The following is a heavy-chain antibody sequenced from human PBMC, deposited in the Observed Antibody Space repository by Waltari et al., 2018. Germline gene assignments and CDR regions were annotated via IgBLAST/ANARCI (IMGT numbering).Heavy chain of an antibody. CDR2: FDPEDGET. CDR1: GYPLTELS. CDR3: ARSDIHYYGSGSYYPVDI. J-gene: IGHJ3*02. Sequence: QVQLVQSGAEVKKPGASVKVSCKVSGYPLTELSMHWGRQAPGKGLEWMGGFDPEDGETIYAQKFQGRVTMTEDESTSTAYMELSSLRSEDTAVYYCARSDIHYYGSGSYYPVDIWGQGTMVTVSS. V-gene: IGHV1-24*01. D-gene: IGHD3-10*01.